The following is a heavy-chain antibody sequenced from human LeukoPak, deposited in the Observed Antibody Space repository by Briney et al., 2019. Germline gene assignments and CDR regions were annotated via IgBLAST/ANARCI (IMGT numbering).Heavy chain of an antibody. Sequence: GGSLRLSCAASGFIFSQYSMNWVRQAPGKGLEWVSHIRSSGETFYADSVKGRFTISRDNARNSLYLQMNNLRGEDTAIYYCARDAGNSGYGCDLWGQGTLVTVSS. CDR1: GFIFSQYS. V-gene: IGHV3-48*01. CDR2: IRSSGET. D-gene: IGHD5-12*01. J-gene: IGHJ5*02. CDR3: ARDAGNSGYGCDL.